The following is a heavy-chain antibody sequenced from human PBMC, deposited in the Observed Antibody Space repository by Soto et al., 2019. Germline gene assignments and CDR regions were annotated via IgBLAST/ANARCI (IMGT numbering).Heavy chain of an antibody. CDR3: VRQTYGSSSNFDY. J-gene: IGHJ4*02. CDR1: GVSFSGYC. CDR2: INHTGST. V-gene: IGHV4-34*01. Sequence: SETLSLTCAVYGVSFSGYCWSWIRRPPGKGLEWIGEINHTGSTYYSPSLKSRVTISLDTSRNQFSLNLPSVTAADTAVYYCVRQTYGSSSNFDYWGQGTLVTVSS. D-gene: IGHD6-6*01.